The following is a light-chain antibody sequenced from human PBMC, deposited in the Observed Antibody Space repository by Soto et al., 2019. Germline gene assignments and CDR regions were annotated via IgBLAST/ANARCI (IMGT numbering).Light chain of an antibody. Sequence: DIVMTQSPDSLAVSLGERATINCKSSQSVLYSFNNNNYLAWYQQKPGQPPKLLIYWASTRESGVPDRFSGNGSGTDFTLTISSLQAEDVAVYYCQQYYTTPPTFSQGTRLEIK. CDR2: WAS. V-gene: IGKV4-1*01. CDR3: QQYYTTPPT. J-gene: IGKJ5*01. CDR1: QSVLYSFNNNNY.